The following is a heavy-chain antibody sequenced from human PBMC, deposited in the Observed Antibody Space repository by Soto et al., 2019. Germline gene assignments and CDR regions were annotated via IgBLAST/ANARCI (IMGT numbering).Heavy chain of an antibody. D-gene: IGHD3-22*01. CDR2: IIPIVGTA. CDR1: GGTFSSYA. J-gene: IGHJ4*02. V-gene: IGHV1-69*01. CDR3: ARERRAYYDSSGYYFDY. Sequence: QVQLVQSWAAVKKPGASVKVSCKASGGTFSSYAISWVRQAPGQGLEWMGGIIPIVGTANYAQKFQCRVTITADESTSTAYMELSSRTSADTSVYYCARERRAYYDSSGYYFDYWGQVTLVTFSS.